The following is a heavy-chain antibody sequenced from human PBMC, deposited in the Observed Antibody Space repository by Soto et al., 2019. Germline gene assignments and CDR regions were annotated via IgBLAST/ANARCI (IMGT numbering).Heavy chain of an antibody. Sequence: QVRLQQWGTELLKSWATLSLTCDVSGGSFSGYYLNWLRQPPGKGLEWIGEINHSGSTNYNPSLRRRVTISVDTSNNQFSLKLTSINAAETGLYYCATANWSPHYFGPWGQGTLVTVSS. V-gene: IGHV4-34*01. CDR3: ATANWSPHYFGP. J-gene: IGHJ5*02. D-gene: IGHD1-1*01. CDR1: GGSFSGYY. CDR2: INHSGST.